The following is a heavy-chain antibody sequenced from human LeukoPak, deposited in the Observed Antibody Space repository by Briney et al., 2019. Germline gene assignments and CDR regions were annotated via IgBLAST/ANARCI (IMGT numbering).Heavy chain of an antibody. CDR3: AGGDYYDSSGYFGY. Sequence: PGGSLRLSCAASGFTFSDYYMSWIRQAPGKGLEWVSYISSSGSTICYADSVKGRFTISRDNAKNSLYLQVNSLRAEDTAVYYCAGGDYYDSSGYFGYWGQGTLVTVSS. CDR2: ISSSGSTI. V-gene: IGHV3-11*01. D-gene: IGHD3-22*01. J-gene: IGHJ4*02. CDR1: GFTFSDYY.